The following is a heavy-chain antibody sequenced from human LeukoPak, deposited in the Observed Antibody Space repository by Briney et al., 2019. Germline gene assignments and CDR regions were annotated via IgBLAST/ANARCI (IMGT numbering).Heavy chain of an antibody. D-gene: IGHD6-19*01. CDR2: INHSGST. J-gene: IGHJ4*02. CDR3: ARGLMAGTLLNC. CDR1: GGSFSGYY. V-gene: IGHV4-34*01. Sequence: SETLSLTCAVYGGSFSGYYWSWIRQPPGKGLEWIGEINHSGSTNYNPSLKSRVTISVDTSKNQFSLKLSSVTAADTAVYYCARGLMAGTLLNCWGQGTLVTVSS.